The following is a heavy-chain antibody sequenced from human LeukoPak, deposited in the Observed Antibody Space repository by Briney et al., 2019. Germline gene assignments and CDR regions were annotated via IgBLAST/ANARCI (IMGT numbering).Heavy chain of an antibody. D-gene: IGHD3-16*01. CDR1: GFTFSGSV. V-gene: IGHV3-73*01. CDR2: IRSKADSYAT. Sequence: GGSLRLSCAASGFTFSGSVMDWVRQASGKGLEWVGRIRSKADSYATAYAASVKGRFTVSRDDSKNTAYLQMNSLEPDDTAVYYCTRGGSDYMDVWGKGTTVTVSS. J-gene: IGHJ6*03. CDR3: TRGGSDYMDV.